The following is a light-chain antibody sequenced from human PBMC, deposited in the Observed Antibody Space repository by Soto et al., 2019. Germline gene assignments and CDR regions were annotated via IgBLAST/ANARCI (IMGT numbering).Light chain of an antibody. Sequence: EIVMTQSPATLSVSPGERATLSCRASQSVSSDLAWYHQKPGQAPRLLIYGASSRATGIPDRFSGSGSGTDFTLTISRLEPEDFAVYYCQQYGSSPTFGGGTKVDI. J-gene: IGKJ4*01. CDR3: QQYGSSPT. V-gene: IGKV3-20*01. CDR2: GAS. CDR1: QSVSSD.